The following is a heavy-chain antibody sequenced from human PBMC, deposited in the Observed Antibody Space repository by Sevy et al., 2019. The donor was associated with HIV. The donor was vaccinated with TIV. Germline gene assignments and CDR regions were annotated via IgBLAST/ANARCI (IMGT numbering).Heavy chain of an antibody. CDR3: ARDLPSAVTNPFYYYGMDV. CDR2: ISYDGSNK. J-gene: IGHJ6*02. Sequence: GGSLRLSCAASGFTFSSYAMHWVRQAPGKGLEWVAVISYDGSNKYYADSVKGRFTISRDNSKNTLYLQMNSLRPEDTAVYYCARDLPSAVTNPFYYYGMDVWGQGTTVTVSS. CDR1: GFTFSSYA. D-gene: IGHD4-17*01. V-gene: IGHV3-30*04.